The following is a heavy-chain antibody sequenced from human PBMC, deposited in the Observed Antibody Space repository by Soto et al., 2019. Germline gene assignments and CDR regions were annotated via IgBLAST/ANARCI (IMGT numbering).Heavy chain of an antibody. V-gene: IGHV4-4*03. CDR1: GVSISSNYY. Sequence: QVLLQESGPGLVQPPGTLSLSCGVSGVSISSNYYWGWVRQPPGKGLEWLGDISHIGSVNYNPSLKSRVTISMDKSQKQFSLKVNSVTAADTAVYYCARSFGWYAIDYWGQGTLVIVSS. J-gene: IGHJ4*02. D-gene: IGHD6-19*01. CDR3: ARSFGWYAIDY. CDR2: ISHIGSV.